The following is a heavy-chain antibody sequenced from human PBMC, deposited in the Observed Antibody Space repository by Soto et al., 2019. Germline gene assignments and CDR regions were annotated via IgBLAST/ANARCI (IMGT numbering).Heavy chain of an antibody. Sequence: PGGSLRLSCAASRFTFRNYWMHWVRQAPGKGLVWVSRVNSDGDTTYYADSVKGRFTISRDNAKNTLHLQMNSLGAEDTAVYYCASNYAYAEGYYFYGIDVWGQGTTVTVSS. CDR3: ASNYAYAEGYYFYGIDV. CDR2: VNSDGDTT. D-gene: IGHD3-16*01. J-gene: IGHJ6*02. V-gene: IGHV3-74*01. CDR1: RFTFRNYW.